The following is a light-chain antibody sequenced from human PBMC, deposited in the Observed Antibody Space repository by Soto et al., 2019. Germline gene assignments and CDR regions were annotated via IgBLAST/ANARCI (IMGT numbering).Light chain of an antibody. J-gene: IGLJ3*02. CDR3: AAWDDSLNGPV. V-gene: IGLV1-36*01. CDR1: NSNIGNNA. CDR2: FDD. Sequence: QSVLTQPPSVSAAPRQRVTISCSGSNSNIGNNAVNWYQQVPRRAPKLLIHFDDRVPSGISYRFSGSKSGTSASLAISELQSEDEADYYCAAWDDSLNGPVFGGGTKLTVL.